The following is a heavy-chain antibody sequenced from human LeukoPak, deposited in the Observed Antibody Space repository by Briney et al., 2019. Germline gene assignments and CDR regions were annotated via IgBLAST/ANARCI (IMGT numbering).Heavy chain of an antibody. CDR1: GDSVSSNRAA. Sequence: SQTLSLTCAISGDSVSSNRAAWNWIRQSPSRGLEWLGRTYYRSNWYNHYAVSLKSRITINPDTSKHQFSLQLNSVTPEETAAYYCARGRFGESINNWFDPGGQGSLLTVPS. D-gene: IGHD3-10*01. CDR2: TYYRSNWYN. J-gene: IGHJ5*02. CDR3: ARGRFGESINNWFDP. V-gene: IGHV6-1*01.